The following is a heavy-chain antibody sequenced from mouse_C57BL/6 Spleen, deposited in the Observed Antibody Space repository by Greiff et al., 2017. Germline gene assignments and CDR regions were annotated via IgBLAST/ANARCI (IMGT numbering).Heavy chain of an antibody. J-gene: IGHJ1*03. Sequence: QVQLKQSGAELARPGASVKLSCKASGYTFTSYGISWVKQRTGQGLEWIGEIYPRSGNTYYNEKFKGKATLTADKSSSTAYMELRSLTSEDSAVYFCARRDGSSPRGYFDVWGTGTTVTVSS. CDR1: GYTFTSYG. CDR2: IYPRSGNT. D-gene: IGHD1-1*01. CDR3: ARRDGSSPRGYFDV. V-gene: IGHV1-81*01.